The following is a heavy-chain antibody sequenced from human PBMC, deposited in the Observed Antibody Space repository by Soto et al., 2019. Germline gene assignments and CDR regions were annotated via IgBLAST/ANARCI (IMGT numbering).Heavy chain of an antibody. Sequence: QVQLVQSGAGVKKPGASVKVSCKASGYTFTSYGISWVRQAPGQGLEWMGWISAYNGNTNYAQKLQGRVTMTTDTSTSTAYMERRSLRSDDTAVYYCARVYCSGGSCYSEPDVWGQGTTVTVSS. V-gene: IGHV1-18*01. D-gene: IGHD2-15*01. CDR3: ARVYCSGGSCYSEPDV. CDR2: ISAYNGNT. CDR1: GYTFTSYG. J-gene: IGHJ6*02.